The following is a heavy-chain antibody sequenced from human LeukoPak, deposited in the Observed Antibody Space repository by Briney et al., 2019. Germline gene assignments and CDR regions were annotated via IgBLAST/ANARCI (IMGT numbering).Heavy chain of an antibody. V-gene: IGHV3-48*03. CDR2: ISSSGSTI. Sequence: PGGSLRLSCAASGFTFSSYEMNWVRQAPGKGLEWVSYISSSGSTIYYADSVKGRFTISRDNAKNSLYLQMNSLRAEDTAVYYCARERGDYYDSSGYYPLDYWGQGTLVTVSS. CDR1: GFTFSSYE. D-gene: IGHD3-22*01. J-gene: IGHJ4*02. CDR3: ARERGDYYDSSGYYPLDY.